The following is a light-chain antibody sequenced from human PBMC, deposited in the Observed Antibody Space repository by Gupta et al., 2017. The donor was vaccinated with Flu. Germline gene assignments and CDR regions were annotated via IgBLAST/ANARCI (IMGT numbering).Light chain of an antibody. CDR1: QSVSST. V-gene: IGKV3-15*01. Sequence: EIVMTQSPATLSVSPGERATPSCRASQSVSSTLAWYQQKPGQAPRLLIFGASTRATGIPARFSGSGSGREFTLTISSLQSEDFAVYYCQQYNNWPRTFGQGTKVEIK. CDR3: QQYNNWPRT. J-gene: IGKJ1*01. CDR2: GAS.